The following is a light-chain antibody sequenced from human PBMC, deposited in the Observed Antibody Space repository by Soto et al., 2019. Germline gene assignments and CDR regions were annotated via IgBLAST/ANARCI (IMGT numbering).Light chain of an antibody. V-gene: IGLV1-51*02. CDR2: ESN. J-gene: IGLJ1*01. Sequence: QSVLTQPPSLSXAPGQKVTISCSGSSSNIGNNYVSWYQQLPGTAPKLLIYESNKRPSGIPDRFSGSKSGTSATLGITGLQTGDEADYYCGTWDSSLSAGVFGTGTKVTVL. CDR3: GTWDSSLSAGV. CDR1: SSNIGNNY.